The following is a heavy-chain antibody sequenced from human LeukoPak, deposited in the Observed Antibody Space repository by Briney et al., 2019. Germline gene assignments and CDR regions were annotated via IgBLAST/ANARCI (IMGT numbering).Heavy chain of an antibody. CDR1: GGTFSSYA. V-gene: IGHV1-2*02. CDR3: ARIAVTTSQMVDY. J-gene: IGHJ4*02. Sequence: ASVKVSCKASGGTFSSYAISWVRQAPGQGLEWMGWINPNSGGTNYAQKFQGRVTMTRDTSISTAYMELSRLRSDDTAVYYCARIAVTTSQMVDYWGQGTLVTVSS. CDR2: INPNSGGT. D-gene: IGHD4-17*01.